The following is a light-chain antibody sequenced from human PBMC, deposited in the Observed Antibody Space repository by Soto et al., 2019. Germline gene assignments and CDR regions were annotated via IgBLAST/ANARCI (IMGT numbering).Light chain of an antibody. CDR1: QSLLNSGGKTY. Sequence: DIVMTQSPLSLSVTPGQPASISCKSSQSLLNSGGKTYFYWYLQKPGQPPQLLIYEVFNRFSGVPDRVSGSGSVTEFTLKISRVEAEDVGFYYGLQTTQFPWTFGQGTKVEIK. V-gene: IGKV2D-29*01. J-gene: IGKJ1*01. CDR3: LQTTQFPWT. CDR2: EVF.